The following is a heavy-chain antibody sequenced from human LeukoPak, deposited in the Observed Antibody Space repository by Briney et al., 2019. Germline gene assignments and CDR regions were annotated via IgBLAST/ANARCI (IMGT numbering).Heavy chain of an antibody. CDR3: YGTRGY. CDR2: IKEDGRQT. V-gene: IGHV3-7*01. D-gene: IGHD3-22*01. CDR1: GFSFSSYW. J-gene: IGHJ4*02. Sequence: GGSLRLSCAASGFSFSSYWLMWVRQTPGKGLQWVATIKEDGRQTCYSDSVMGRFTISIDSAKNSLYLQMNSLRVEETAVYYCYGTRGYWGQGALVTVSS.